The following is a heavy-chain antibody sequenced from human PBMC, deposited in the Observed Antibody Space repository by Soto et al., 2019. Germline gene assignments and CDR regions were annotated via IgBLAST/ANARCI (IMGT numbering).Heavy chain of an antibody. CDR2: ISPYTGNT. CDR3: VMVDNYVTPTPQDV. J-gene: IGHJ6*02. V-gene: IGHV1-18*01. CDR1: GYIFVNYG. Sequence: VQLVQSGDAVKKPGASVKVSCKASGYIFVNYGIAWVRQAPGQGLEWMGWISPYTGNTHSATKVQGRLTMTTDTSTSTAYMDLGSLISDDTAVYYCVMVDNYVTPTPQDVWGQGTTVTVSS. D-gene: IGHD3-16*01.